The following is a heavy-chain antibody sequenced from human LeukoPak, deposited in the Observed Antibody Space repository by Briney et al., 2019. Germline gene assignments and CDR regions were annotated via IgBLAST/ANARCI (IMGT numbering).Heavy chain of an antibody. CDR2: IKSDGSST. D-gene: IGHD3-3*01. Sequence: GFTXXXYWMHWVRQAPGKGLVWVSRIKSDGSSTSYADSVKGRFTISRDNAKNTLYLQMNSLRAEDTAVYYCARDPYLGPFDYWGQGTLVTVSS. CDR3: ARDPYLGPFDY. J-gene: IGHJ4*02. V-gene: IGHV3-74*01. CDR1: GFTXXXYW.